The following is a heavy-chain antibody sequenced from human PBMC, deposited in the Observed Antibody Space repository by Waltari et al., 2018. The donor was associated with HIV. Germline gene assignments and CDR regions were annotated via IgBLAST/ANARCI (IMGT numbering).Heavy chain of an antibody. CDR3: ARDKLFDYDNAGAEFWRNYYVFDV. V-gene: IGHV4-59*01. D-gene: IGHD3-10*02. CDR1: GGSSSRSY. Sequence: QLQLMESGPGQVKPSENLSLNCSVSGGSSSRSYWSWLPVSLHPGLEWLGLVYYSGGASYNPSLKNRVTITVDKTKKVFFLKLTSVTAADTAIYFCARDKLFDYDNAGAEFWRNYYVFDVWGQGTPVTVSS. CDR2: VYYSGGA. J-gene: IGHJ6*02.